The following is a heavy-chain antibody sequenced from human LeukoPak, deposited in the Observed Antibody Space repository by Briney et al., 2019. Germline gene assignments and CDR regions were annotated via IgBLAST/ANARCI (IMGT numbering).Heavy chain of an antibody. J-gene: IGHJ5*02. CDR1: GGSISSGSYS. D-gene: IGHD3-9*01. Sequence: PSETLSLTCTVSGGSISSGSYSWSWIRQPAGKGLEWIGRIYTSGSTNYNPSLKSRVTISVDTSKNQFSLKLSSVTAADTAVYYCARARYFDWNYGSWFDPWGQGTLVTVSS. CDR2: IYTSGST. CDR3: ARARYFDWNYGSWFDP. V-gene: IGHV4-61*02.